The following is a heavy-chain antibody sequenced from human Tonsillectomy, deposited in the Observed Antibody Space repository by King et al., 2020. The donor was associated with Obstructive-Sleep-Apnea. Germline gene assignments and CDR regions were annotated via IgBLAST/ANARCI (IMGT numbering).Heavy chain of an antibody. CDR1: GLTFSSYG. Sequence: VQLVESGGGVVQPGRSLRLSCAASGLTFSSYGMYWVRQAPGKGLEWVAVISYDGSNKYYIDSVKGRFTISRDNSKKVVYLQMNSLRVEDTAVYYCAKDPRDGYNYVGDYSYGMDVWGQGTTVTVSS. CDR3: AKDPRDGYNYVGDYSYGMDV. D-gene: IGHD5-24*01. J-gene: IGHJ6*02. V-gene: IGHV3-30*18. CDR2: ISYDGSNK.